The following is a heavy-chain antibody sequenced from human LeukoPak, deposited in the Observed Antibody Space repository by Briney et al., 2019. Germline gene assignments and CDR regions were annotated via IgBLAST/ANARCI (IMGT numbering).Heavy chain of an antibody. J-gene: IGHJ5*02. CDR2: IYYSGDT. CDR3: ARDYGNNWFDP. V-gene: IGHV4-31*03. Sequence: SETLSLTCTVSGGSISSGDYYWSWIRQHPGKGLEWIGYIYYSGDTYYNPSLRSRVSISLDTSKNQFSLKLSSVTAADTAMYYCARDYGNNWFDPWGQGTLVTVPS. D-gene: IGHD4-17*01. CDR1: GGSISSGDYY.